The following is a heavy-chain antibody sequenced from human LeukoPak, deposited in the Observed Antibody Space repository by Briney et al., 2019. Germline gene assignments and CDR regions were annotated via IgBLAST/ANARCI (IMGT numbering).Heavy chain of an antibody. CDR2: ISDSGKTK. Sequence: GGSLRLSCAASGFTFSSSEMNWVRQAPGKGLEWVSYISDSGKTKYYADSVKGRFTISRDNAKNSLYLQMNSLRAEDTAVYYCARDYSGWSLDPWGQGTLVTVSS. CDR1: GFTFSSSE. J-gene: IGHJ5*02. V-gene: IGHV3-48*03. CDR3: ARDYSGWSLDP. D-gene: IGHD5-12*01.